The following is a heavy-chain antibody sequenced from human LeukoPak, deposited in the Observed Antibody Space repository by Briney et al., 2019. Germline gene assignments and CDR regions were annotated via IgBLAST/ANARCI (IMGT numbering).Heavy chain of an antibody. D-gene: IGHD3-22*01. CDR3: AKVGSTYYYDSSGYGATAEYFQH. CDR2: ISGSGGST. CDR1: GFTFSSYA. Sequence: GGSLRLSCAASGFTFSSYAMSWVRQAPGKGLEWVSAISGSGGSTYYADSVKGRFTISRDNSKNTLYLQMNSLRAEDTAVYYCAKVGSTYYYDSSGYGATAEYFQHWGQGTLVTVSS. V-gene: IGHV3-23*01. J-gene: IGHJ1*01.